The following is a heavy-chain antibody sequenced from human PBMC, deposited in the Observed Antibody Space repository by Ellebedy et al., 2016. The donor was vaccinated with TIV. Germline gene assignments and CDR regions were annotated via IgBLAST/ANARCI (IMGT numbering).Heavy chain of an antibody. D-gene: IGHD1-26*01. Sequence: GGSLRLXXAASGFTFSSYSMNWVRQAPGKGLEWVSYISSSSSTIYYADSVKGRFTISRDNAKNSLYLQMNSLRAEDTAVYYCARSADKYSGSPHDYWGQGTLVTVSS. CDR2: ISSSSSTI. J-gene: IGHJ4*02. CDR3: ARSADKYSGSPHDY. V-gene: IGHV3-48*01. CDR1: GFTFSSYS.